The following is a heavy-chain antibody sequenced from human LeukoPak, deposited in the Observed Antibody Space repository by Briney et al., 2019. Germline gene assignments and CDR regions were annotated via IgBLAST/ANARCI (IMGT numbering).Heavy chain of an antibody. V-gene: IGHV4-59*01. CDR2: ISYSGST. D-gene: IGHD3-22*01. CDR3: ARGGPGSGWHYYLDY. J-gene: IGHJ4*02. Sequence: SETLPLTCTVSGGSINNYYWNWIRQPPGKGLEWIGFISYSGSTNYNPSLGSRVTISVDTSKNQFSLNLSSVTGADTAMYYCARGGPGSGWHYYLDYWGQGTLVTVSS. CDR1: GGSINNYY.